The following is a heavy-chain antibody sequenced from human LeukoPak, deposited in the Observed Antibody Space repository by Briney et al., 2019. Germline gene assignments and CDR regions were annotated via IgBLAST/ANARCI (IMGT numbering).Heavy chain of an antibody. V-gene: IGHV1-2*02. CDR1: GYTYTDYY. CDR2: LNPNSGET. D-gene: IGHD5-24*01. CDR3: ARGRNIEMTTMSGGSDY. J-gene: IGHJ4*02. Sequence: ASVTVSCKGSGYTYTDYYMHWLRKANGQGLEWMGWLNPNSGETNYAQKFQGRFSMTRDSSISTAYMDLGDLRSDDTAVYSCARGRNIEMTTMSGGSDYWGQGTLVTVSS.